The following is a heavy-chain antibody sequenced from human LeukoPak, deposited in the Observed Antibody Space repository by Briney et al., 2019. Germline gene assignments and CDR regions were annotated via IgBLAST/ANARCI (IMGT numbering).Heavy chain of an antibody. CDR3: ARGPLGDIVVVPAASWFDP. Sequence: KPSETLSLTCAVSGGSFSGYYWSWIRQPPGKGLEWIGEINHSGSTNYNPSLKSRVTISVDTSKNQFSLKLSSVTAADTAVYYCARGPLGDIVVVPAASWFDPWGQGTLVTVSS. CDR2: INHSGST. D-gene: IGHD2-2*01. J-gene: IGHJ5*02. V-gene: IGHV4-34*01. CDR1: GGSFSGYY.